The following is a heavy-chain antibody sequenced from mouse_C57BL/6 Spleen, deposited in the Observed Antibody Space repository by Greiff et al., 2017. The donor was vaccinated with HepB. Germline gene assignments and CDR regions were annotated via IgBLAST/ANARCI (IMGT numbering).Heavy chain of an antibody. CDR1: GFNFKDYY. Sequence: EVQLQQSGAELVKPGASVKLSCTASGFNFKDYYMHWVKQRPEQGLEWIGRIDPEDGETKYAPKFQGKATMTADTSSNTAYLQLSSLTSEDTAVYYCAPDGFYFDYWGQGTTLTVSS. CDR3: APDGFYFDY. V-gene: IGHV14-2*01. J-gene: IGHJ2*01. D-gene: IGHD2-3*01. CDR2: IDPEDGET.